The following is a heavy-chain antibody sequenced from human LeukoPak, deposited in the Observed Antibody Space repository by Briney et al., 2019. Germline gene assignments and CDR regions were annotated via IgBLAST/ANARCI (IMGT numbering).Heavy chain of an antibody. J-gene: IGHJ5*02. CDR1: GYTFTSYY. D-gene: IGHD2-15*01. CDR2: INPSGGST. Sequence: ASVKVSCKASGYTFTSYYMHWVRQAPGQGLEWMGIINPSGGSTSYAQKFQGRVTMTRDMSTSTVYMELSSLRSEDTAVYYCARENYCSGGSCYWFDPWGQGTLVTVSS. V-gene: IGHV1-46*01. CDR3: ARENYCSGGSCYWFDP.